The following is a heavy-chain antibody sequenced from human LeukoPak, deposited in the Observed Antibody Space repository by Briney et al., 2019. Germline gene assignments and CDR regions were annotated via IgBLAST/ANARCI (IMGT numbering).Heavy chain of an antibody. CDR3: ARHAYCSGGSCPDF. J-gene: IGHJ4*02. Sequence: SETLSLTCAVSGYSISSGYYWGWIRQPPGKGLEWIGSIFRSGSTHYHPSLKSRVTISVDTSKNQFSLKLSSVTAADTAVYYCARHAYCSGGSCPDFWGQGTLVTASS. CDR1: GYSISSGYY. CDR2: IFRSGST. D-gene: IGHD2-15*01. V-gene: IGHV4-38-2*01.